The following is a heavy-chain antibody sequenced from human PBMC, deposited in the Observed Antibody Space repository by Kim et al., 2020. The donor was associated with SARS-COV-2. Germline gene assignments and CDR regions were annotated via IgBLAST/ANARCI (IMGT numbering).Heavy chain of an antibody. D-gene: IGHD3-3*01. CDR2: FYPEDGET. CDR1: GYTLTELS. J-gene: IGHJ6*02. CDR3: ATVGGFPPYYDFWSGPRRGDYYYYGMDV. V-gene: IGHV1-24*01. Sequence: ASVKVSCKVSGYTLTELSMHWVRQAPGKGLEWMGGFYPEDGETIYAQKFQGRVTKTEDTSTDTAYMELSSLRSEDTAVYYCATVGGFPPYYDFWSGPRRGDYYYYGMDVWGQGTTVTVSS.